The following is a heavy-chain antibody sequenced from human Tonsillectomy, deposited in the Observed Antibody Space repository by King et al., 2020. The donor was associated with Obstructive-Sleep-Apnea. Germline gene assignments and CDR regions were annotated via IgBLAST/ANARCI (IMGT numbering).Heavy chain of an antibody. Sequence: VQLVESGGGVVQPGRSLRLSYAASGFTFSSYGMHWVRQAPGKGLEWVAVISYDGSNKHYADSVKGRFTISRDNSKNTLYLQMNSLRPEDTAVYYCAKDFSAAATPLSYLYYGMDVWGQGTTVTVSS. J-gene: IGHJ6*02. CDR2: ISYDGSNK. CDR1: GFTFSSYG. V-gene: IGHV3-30*18. D-gene: IGHD6-13*01. CDR3: AKDFSAAATPLSYLYYGMDV.